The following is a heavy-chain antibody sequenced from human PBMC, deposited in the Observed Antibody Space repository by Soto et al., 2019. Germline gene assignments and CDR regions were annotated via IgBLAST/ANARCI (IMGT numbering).Heavy chain of an antibody. CDR3: ASEIPNWKEVDY. CDR1: GGSFSGYY. D-gene: IGHD1-20*01. CDR2: INHSGST. J-gene: IGHJ4*02. V-gene: IGHV4-34*01. Sequence: PSETLSLTCAVYGGSFSGYYWSWIRQPPGKGLEWIGEINHSGSTNYNPSLKSRVTISVDTSKNQFSLKLSSVTAADTAVYYCASEIPNWKEVDYWGQGTLVIVSS.